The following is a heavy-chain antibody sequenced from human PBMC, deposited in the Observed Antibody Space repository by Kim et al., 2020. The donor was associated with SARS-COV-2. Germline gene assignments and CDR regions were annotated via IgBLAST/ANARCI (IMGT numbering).Heavy chain of an antibody. J-gene: IGHJ4*02. D-gene: IGHD5-12*01. CDR1: GFTFSSYG. CDR3: ARDWVATNRGGDYLGVY. Sequence: GGSLRLSCAASGFTFSSYGMHWVRQAPGKGLEWVAVISYDGGNKYYADSMKGRFTISRDNSKNTLFLQMNSLRAEDTAVYYCARDWVATNRGGDYLGVYWGQGTLVTVSS. V-gene: IGHV3-30*03. CDR2: ISYDGGNK.